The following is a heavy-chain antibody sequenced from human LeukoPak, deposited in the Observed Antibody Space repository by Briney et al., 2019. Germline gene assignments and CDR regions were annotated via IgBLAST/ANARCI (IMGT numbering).Heavy chain of an antibody. CDR1: NYSISSGYY. J-gene: IGHJ3*02. V-gene: IGHV4-38-2*02. D-gene: IGHD3-22*01. CDR2: VYRSGST. Sequence: SETLSLTCTVSNYSISSGYYWGWIRQPPGKGLEWIASVYRSGSTYYKSSLKSRVRISVDTSKNQFSLKLSSVTAADTAVYFCARGPYSYDSSGAFDIWGQGTMVTVSS. CDR3: ARGPYSYDSSGAFDI.